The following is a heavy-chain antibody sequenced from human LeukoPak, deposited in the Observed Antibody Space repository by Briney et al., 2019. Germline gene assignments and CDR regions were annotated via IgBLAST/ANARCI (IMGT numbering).Heavy chain of an antibody. CDR1: GGSISSTGYY. D-gene: IGHD3-22*01. V-gene: IGHV4-39*01. Sequence: SETLSLTCTVSGGSISSTGYYWGWSRQPPGKGLEWIGSINYSGSTFYNPSLKSRVTISADTSKTQFSLKLSTVTAADTAVYYCAAYYYDSSGYFDWGQGTLVTVSS. J-gene: IGHJ4*02. CDR3: AAYYYDSSGYFD. CDR2: INYSGST.